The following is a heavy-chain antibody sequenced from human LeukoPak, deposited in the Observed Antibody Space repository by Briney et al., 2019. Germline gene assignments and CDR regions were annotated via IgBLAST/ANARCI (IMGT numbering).Heavy chain of an antibody. Sequence: GTLRLSGAVSGFSVNDNYLSWVRPAPGRGLEWVSVINGGSNQTHYADSVKGRFTICRDNSRNTVDLHMDSLRDEDSAVYCCARQSGSGSGFDPWGQGTLVTVSS. D-gene: IGHD3-10*01. CDR1: GFSVNDNY. J-gene: IGHJ5*02. V-gene: IGHV3-66*04. CDR2: INGGSNQT. CDR3: ARQSGSGSGFDP.